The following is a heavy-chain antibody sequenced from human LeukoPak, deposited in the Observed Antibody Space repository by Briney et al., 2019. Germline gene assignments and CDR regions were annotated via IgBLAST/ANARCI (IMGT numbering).Heavy chain of an antibody. Sequence: SATLSLTCAVYDGSFSGYYWSWIRQPPGKGLEWIGGINHSGSTNYNPSLKSRVTISVDTSKNQFSLKLSSVTAADTAVYYCARVRGYDSLPTDYWGQGTLVTVSS. CDR3: ARVRGYDSLPTDY. CDR1: DGSFSGYY. V-gene: IGHV4-34*01. D-gene: IGHD5-12*01. J-gene: IGHJ4*02. CDR2: INHSGST.